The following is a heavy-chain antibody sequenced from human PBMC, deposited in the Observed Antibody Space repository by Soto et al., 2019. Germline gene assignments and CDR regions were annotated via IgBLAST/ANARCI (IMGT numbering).Heavy chain of an antibody. J-gene: IGHJ6*02. CDR1: GFTFGTYT. CDR2: IGTTSSYI. CDR3: ARVMCGDCSSYYYYSMDV. Sequence: WSLRRWCAASGFTFGTYTMNWFRQVPGKGLEWVSSIGTTSSYIYYADSVRGRFTISRDNAGGSVYLQMSSLRAEDTAVYYCARVMCGDCSSYYYYSMDVWGQGTTVTVSS. V-gene: IGHV3-21*01. D-gene: IGHD2-21*02.